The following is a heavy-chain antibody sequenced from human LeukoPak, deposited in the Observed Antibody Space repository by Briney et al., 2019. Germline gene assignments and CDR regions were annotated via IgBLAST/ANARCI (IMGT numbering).Heavy chain of an antibody. J-gene: IGHJ4*02. CDR1: GFTFSSYA. Sequence: PPGGSLRLSCAASGFTFSSYAMSWVRQAPGKGLEWVSAISGSGGSTYYADSVKGRFTISRDNSKNTLYLQMNSLRAEDTAVYYCAKARNSHAQLRFLEWLLSQWGQGTLVTVSS. CDR3: AKARNSHAQLRFLEWLLSQ. CDR2: ISGSGGST. D-gene: IGHD3-3*01. V-gene: IGHV3-23*01.